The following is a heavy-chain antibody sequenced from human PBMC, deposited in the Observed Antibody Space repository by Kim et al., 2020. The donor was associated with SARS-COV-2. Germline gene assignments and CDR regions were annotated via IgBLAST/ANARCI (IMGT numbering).Heavy chain of an antibody. V-gene: IGHV3-33*01. J-gene: IGHJ3*02. D-gene: IGHD3-22*01. CDR1: GFTFSSYG. CDR3: ARDGYYYDSSGYWTGDAFDI. CDR2: IWYDGSNK. Sequence: GGSLRLSCAASGFTFSSYGTHWVRQAPGKGLEWVAVIWYDGSNKYYADSVKGRFTISRDNSKNTLYLQMNSLRAEDTAVYYCARDGYYYDSSGYWTGDAFDIWGQGTMVTVSS.